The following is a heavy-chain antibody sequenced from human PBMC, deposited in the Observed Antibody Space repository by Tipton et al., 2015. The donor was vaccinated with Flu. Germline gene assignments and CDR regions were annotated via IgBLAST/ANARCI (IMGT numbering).Heavy chain of an antibody. CDR1: GGSIGVTTYY. CDR3: ARLSLSFNAFDI. V-gene: IGHV4-39*07. Sequence: TLSLTCTVSGGSIGVTTYYWGWIRQPPGKGLEDIGSVYYTGGTYFNPSLKSRVTVSIDTSKKQFSLKLNSVTAADTAVYYCARLSLSFNAFDIWGQGTTVIVSS. CDR2: VYYTGGT. J-gene: IGHJ3*02. D-gene: IGHD2/OR15-2a*01.